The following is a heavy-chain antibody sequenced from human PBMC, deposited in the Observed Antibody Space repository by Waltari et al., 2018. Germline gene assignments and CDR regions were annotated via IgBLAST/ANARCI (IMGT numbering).Heavy chain of an antibody. Sequence: EVQLVESGGGLVQPGGSLRLSCAASGFTFSSYWMSWVRQAPGKGLEWVANIKKDGREKYYGDSVKGRFTSSRDNAKNSLYLQMNSLRAEDTAVYYCARDLVGATFYWGQGTLVTVSS. CDR3: ARDLVGATFY. CDR1: GFTFSSYW. V-gene: IGHV3-7*01. J-gene: IGHJ4*02. D-gene: IGHD1-26*01. CDR2: IKKDGREK.